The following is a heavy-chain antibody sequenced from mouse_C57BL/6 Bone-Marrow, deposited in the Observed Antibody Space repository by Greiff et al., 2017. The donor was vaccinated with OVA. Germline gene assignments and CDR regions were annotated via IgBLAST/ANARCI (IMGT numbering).Heavy chain of an antibody. CDR2: INPRNGGT. CDR1: GYTFTSYW. J-gene: IGHJ2*01. CDR3: ARERVWDYYGSSYGY. Sequence: QVQLQQPGTELVKPGASVKLSCKASGYTFTSYWMHWVKQRPGQGLEWIGNINPRNGGTIYTEKFQSKATLTVDTSSSTAYMQLSSLTSEDSAVYYCARERVWDYYGSSYGYWGQGTTLTGSS. D-gene: IGHD1-1*01. V-gene: IGHV1-53*01.